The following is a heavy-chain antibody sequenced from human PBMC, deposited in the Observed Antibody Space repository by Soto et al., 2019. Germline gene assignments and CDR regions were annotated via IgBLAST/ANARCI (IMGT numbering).Heavy chain of an antibody. CDR2: IRSKANSYAT. CDR3: TRGYSSGWYLPLYNWFDP. D-gene: IGHD6-19*01. Sequence: HPGGSLRLSCAASGFTFSGSAMHWVRQASGKGLEWVGRIRSKANSYATAYAASVKGRFTISRDDSKNTAYLQMNSLKTEDTAVYYCTRGYSSGWYLPLYNWFDPWGQGTLVTVSS. V-gene: IGHV3-73*01. J-gene: IGHJ5*02. CDR1: GFTFSGSA.